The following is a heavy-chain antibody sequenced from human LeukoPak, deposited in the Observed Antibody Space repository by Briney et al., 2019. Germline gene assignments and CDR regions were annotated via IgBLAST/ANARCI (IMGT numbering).Heavy chain of an antibody. Sequence: GGSLRLSCAASGFTFSSYSMNWVRQAPGKGLEWVSSISSSSSYIYYADSVKGRFTISRDNAKNSLYLQMNSLRAEDTAVYYCARDDSSGYQLFDYWGQGTLVTVSS. CDR2: ISSSSSYI. CDR1: GFTFSSYS. CDR3: ARDDSSGYQLFDY. V-gene: IGHV3-21*01. J-gene: IGHJ4*02. D-gene: IGHD3-22*01.